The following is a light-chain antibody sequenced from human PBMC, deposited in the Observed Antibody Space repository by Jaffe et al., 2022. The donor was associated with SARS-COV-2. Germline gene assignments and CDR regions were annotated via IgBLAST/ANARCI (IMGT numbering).Light chain of an antibody. CDR2: GAS. CDR3: QHYDNIPLT. V-gene: IGKV1-33*01. CDR1: QGISNY. Sequence: DIQMTQSPSSLSASIGDRVTITCQASQGISNYLNWYQQKPGKAPKLLINGASNLETGVPSRFSGSGSGTHFTFTISSLQPEDIATYYCQHYDNIPLTFGGGTKVEMK. J-gene: IGKJ4*01.